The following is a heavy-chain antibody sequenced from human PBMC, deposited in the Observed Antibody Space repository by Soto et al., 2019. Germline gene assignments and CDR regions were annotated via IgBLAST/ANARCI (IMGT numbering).Heavy chain of an antibody. CDR3: ARDWNHGDLDY. V-gene: IGHV3-30-3*01. J-gene: IGHJ4*02. Sequence: GGSLRLSCATSGFTFIDYAVHWVRQAPGKGLEWVAFISRDGSLKYYTDSVKGRFTISRDDSRGTVYLQMNSPRSDDTAVYYCARDWNHGDLDYWGQGTLVTVS. D-gene: IGHD1-1*01. CDR1: GFTFIDYA. CDR2: ISRDGSLK.